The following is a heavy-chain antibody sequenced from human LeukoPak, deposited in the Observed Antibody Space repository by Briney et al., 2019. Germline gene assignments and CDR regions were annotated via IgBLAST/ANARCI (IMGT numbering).Heavy chain of an antibody. CDR1: GLGFSNYW. V-gene: IGHV3-74*01. CDR3: ASAYTYVRLGDH. CDR2: TNLHGTAV. Sequence: PGGSLRLSCAVSGLGFSNYWMHWVRQAPGKGLVWVARTNLHGTAVDHADSVKGRFTISRDNAKNTLFLQMNSLRAEDTAVYYCASAYTYVRLGDHWGQGTLVTVSS. J-gene: IGHJ4*02. D-gene: IGHD3-16*01.